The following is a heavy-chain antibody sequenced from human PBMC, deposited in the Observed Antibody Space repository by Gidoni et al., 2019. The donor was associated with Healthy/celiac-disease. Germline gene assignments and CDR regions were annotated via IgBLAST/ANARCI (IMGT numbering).Heavy chain of an antibody. D-gene: IGHD4-4*01. CDR3: ARMTKATVTNENYYYYGMDV. CDR1: GYTFTSYA. J-gene: IGHJ6*02. V-gene: IGHV1-3*01. CDR2: INAGNGNT. Sequence: QVPLVQSGAVVKKPGASVQVSCKAPGYTFTSYAMHWVRQAPGQRLEWMGWINAGNGNTKYTQKFQGRVTITRDTSASTAYMELSSRRSEDTAVDYCARMTKATVTNENYYYYGMDVWGQGTTVTVSS.